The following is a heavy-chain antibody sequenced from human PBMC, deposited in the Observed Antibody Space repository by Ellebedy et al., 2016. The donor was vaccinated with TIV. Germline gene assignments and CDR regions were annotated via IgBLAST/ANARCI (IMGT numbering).Heavy chain of an antibody. J-gene: IGHJ4*02. CDR2: IIPIFGTA. V-gene: IGHV1-69*13. D-gene: IGHD3-10*01. Sequence: ASVKVSCKASGGTFSSYAISWVRQAPGQGLEWMGGIIPIFGTANYAQKFQGRVTITADESTSTAYMELSSLRSEDTAVYYCARDNIRPLWFGELSPEYYFDYWGQGTLVTVSS. CDR3: ARDNIRPLWFGELSPEYYFDY. CDR1: GGTFSSYA.